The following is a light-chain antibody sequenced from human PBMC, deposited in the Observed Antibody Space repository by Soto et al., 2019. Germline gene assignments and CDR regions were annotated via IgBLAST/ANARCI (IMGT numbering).Light chain of an antibody. Sequence: EIVLTQSPATLSLSPGERATLSCRASQSVSSYLAWYKQKPGQAPRHLIYDASNKATGIPARFSGSGSGKDFTLTISSLEPEDFAVYYCQQRSNWPMDTFGQGTKLEIK. V-gene: IGKV3-11*01. CDR3: QQRSNWPMDT. J-gene: IGKJ2*01. CDR1: QSVSSY. CDR2: DAS.